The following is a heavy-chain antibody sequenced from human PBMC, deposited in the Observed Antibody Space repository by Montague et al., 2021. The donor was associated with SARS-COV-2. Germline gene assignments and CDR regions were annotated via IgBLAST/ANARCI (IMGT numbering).Heavy chain of an antibody. Sequence: SETLSLTCSVSGGSISSSYWSWIRQPPGKGLEWIGTIYYSGNTYSNPSLKSRLTISMDTSKSQVSLKINSVTAADTAVYFCASLGSPAYCGGDCYSRDYGTDFWGQGTMVTVSS. CDR2: IYYSGNT. CDR3: ASLGSPAYCGGDCYSRDYGTDF. CDR1: GGSISSSY. J-gene: IGHJ6*02. D-gene: IGHD2-21*02. V-gene: IGHV4-59*04.